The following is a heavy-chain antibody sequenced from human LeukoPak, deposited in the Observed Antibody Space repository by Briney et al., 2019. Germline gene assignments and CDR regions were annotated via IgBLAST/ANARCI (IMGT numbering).Heavy chain of an antibody. Sequence: GESLKISCKGSGYSFTSYWIGWVRQIPGKGLEWMGIIYPTDSDTRYSPSFQGQVTISADKSISTAFLQWSSLKASDTAMYYCARGDRYYGLDVWGRGTAVTVSS. D-gene: IGHD2-21*02. CDR3: ARGDRYYGLDV. CDR1: GYSFTSYW. J-gene: IGHJ6*02. V-gene: IGHV5-51*01. CDR2: IYPTDSDT.